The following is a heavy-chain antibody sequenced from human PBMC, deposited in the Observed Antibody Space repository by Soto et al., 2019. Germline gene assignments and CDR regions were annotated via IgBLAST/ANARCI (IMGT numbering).Heavy chain of an antibody. CDR2: INPQSGGT. V-gene: IGHV1-2*02. D-gene: IGHD2-2*01. CDR3: ARDRYKVLPDGMDV. Sequence: ASVKVSCKASGYTFTGYYMHWVREAPGQGLEWMGWINPQSGGTSYAQKFQGRVTLSRDTSINTAYLELSRLTFDDAAVYFCARDRYKVLPDGMDVWGQGTRVTVSS. CDR1: GYTFTGYY. J-gene: IGHJ6*02.